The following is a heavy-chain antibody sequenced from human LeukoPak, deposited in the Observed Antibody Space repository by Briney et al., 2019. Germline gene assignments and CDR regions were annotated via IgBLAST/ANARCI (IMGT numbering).Heavy chain of an antibody. J-gene: IGHJ6*02. CDR2: IYTSGST. CDR1: GGSISSYY. Sequence: SETLSLTCTVSGGSISSYYWSWIRQPAGKGLEWIGRIYTSGSTNYNPSLKSRVTMSVDTSKNQFSLKLSSVTAADTAVYYCARDSVRFLEWLPYYYYYGMDVWGQGTTVTVSS. V-gene: IGHV4-4*07. D-gene: IGHD3-3*01. CDR3: ARDSVRFLEWLPYYYYYGMDV.